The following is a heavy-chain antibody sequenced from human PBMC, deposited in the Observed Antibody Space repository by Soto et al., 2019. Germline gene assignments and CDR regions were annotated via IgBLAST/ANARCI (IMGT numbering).Heavy chain of an antibody. J-gene: IGHJ6*02. D-gene: IGHD2-8*01. V-gene: IGHV1-2*04. CDR1: GYSFTDYH. CDR3: ARGDSTDCSNGVCSFFYTPDMAV. CDR2: INPKSGGT. Sequence: GASVKVSCKASGYSFTDYHIHWVRQAPGQGLEWLGRINPKSGGTSTAQKFQGWVTMTTDTSISTASMELTRLTSDDTAIYYCARGDSTDCSNGVCSFFYTPDMAVWGQGTTVTVS.